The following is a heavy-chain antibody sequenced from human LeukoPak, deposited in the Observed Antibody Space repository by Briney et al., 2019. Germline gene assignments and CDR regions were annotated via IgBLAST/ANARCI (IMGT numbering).Heavy chain of an antibody. CDR3: ARGPLGDEFADAFDI. CDR1: GGSISTYY. V-gene: IGHV4-59*01. J-gene: IGHJ3*02. D-gene: IGHD4-17*01. CDR2: IYYSGST. Sequence: SETLSLTCTVSGGSISTYYWSWLRRPPGKGLEWIGYIYYSGSTNYNPSLKSRVTISVDTSKNQFSLKLSSVTAADTAVYYCARGPLGDEFADAFDIWGQGTMVTVSS.